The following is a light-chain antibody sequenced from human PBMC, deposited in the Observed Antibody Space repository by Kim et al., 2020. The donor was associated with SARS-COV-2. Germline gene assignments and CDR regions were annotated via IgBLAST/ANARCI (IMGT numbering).Light chain of an antibody. V-gene: IGLV3-19*01. Sequence: ALGQTVRITCQGDTLRSYYTSWYRQKPGQAPVLVIYGKNNRPSGIPDRFSASSSGNTASLTITGAQAKDEADYYCNSQNSSGIHQVFGEGTQLTVL. CDR2: GKN. CDR3: NSQNSSGIHQV. J-gene: IGLJ3*02. CDR1: TLRSYY.